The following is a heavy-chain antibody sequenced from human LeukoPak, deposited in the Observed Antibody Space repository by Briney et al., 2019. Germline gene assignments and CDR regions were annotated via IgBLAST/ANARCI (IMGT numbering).Heavy chain of an antibody. CDR2: ISSSGDTT. V-gene: IGHV3-23*01. D-gene: IGHD1-7*01. CDR1: GFPFSSYA. CDR3: AKGFNWNYPHYFDY. Sequence: GGSLRLSCGASGFPFSSYAMNWVRQAPGKGLEWVSTISSSGDTTYYADSVKGRFTISRDSSKNMLHLQMNSLRADDTAVYYCAKGFNWNYPHYFDYWGQGTLVTVSS. J-gene: IGHJ4*02.